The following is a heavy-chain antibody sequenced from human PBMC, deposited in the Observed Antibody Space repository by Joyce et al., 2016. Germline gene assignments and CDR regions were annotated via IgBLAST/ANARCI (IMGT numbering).Heavy chain of an antibody. CDR1: GYTFTVHY. J-gene: IGHJ5*02. D-gene: IGHD1-26*01. CDR3: ARGGSKWVNWFDP. CDR2: IRPDSGDT. V-gene: IGHV1-2*02. Sequence: QVQLVQSGPAVKKPGASVKVSCKTSGYTFTVHYLHWVRQAPGQGLVCVGWIRPDSGDTNYAQKFQGRITLTRYTSITAAYMELRWLRSDDTAAYYCARGGSKWVNWFDPWGQGTLVTV.